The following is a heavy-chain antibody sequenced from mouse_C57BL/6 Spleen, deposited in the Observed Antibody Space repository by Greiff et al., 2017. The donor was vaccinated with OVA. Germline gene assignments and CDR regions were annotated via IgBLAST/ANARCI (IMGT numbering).Heavy chain of an antibody. Sequence: EVQLVESGGGLVKPGGSLKLSCAASGFTFSDYGMHWVRQAPEKGLEWVAYISRGSSTIYYADTVKGRFTISRDKAKTTLFLQMTSLRSEDTAMYYCEWGDYGSSYAYFDDWGQGTTLTVSS. V-gene: IGHV5-17*01. CDR2: ISRGSSTI. D-gene: IGHD1-1*01. J-gene: IGHJ2*01. CDR1: GFTFSDYG. CDR3: EWGDYGSSYAYFDD.